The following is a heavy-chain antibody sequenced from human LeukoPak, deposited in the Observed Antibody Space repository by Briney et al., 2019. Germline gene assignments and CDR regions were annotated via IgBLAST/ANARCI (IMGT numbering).Heavy chain of an antibody. Sequence: SETLSLTCTVSGGPISSSTYYWGWIRQPPGKGLEWIGNIFYSGSTYNHPSLKSRVTISVDTSKNQFSLKLSSVTAADTAVYYCARLGPGYSSTWSNDAFAIWGQGTVVTVSS. CDR2: IFYSGST. J-gene: IGHJ3*02. D-gene: IGHD6-13*01. CDR3: ARLGPGYSSTWSNDAFAI. CDR1: GGPISSSTYY. V-gene: IGHV4-39*01.